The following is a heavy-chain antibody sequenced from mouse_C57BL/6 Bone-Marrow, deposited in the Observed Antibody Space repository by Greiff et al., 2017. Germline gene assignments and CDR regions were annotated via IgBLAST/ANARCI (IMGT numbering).Heavy chain of an antibody. CDR2: INPSNGGT. D-gene: IGHD3-2*02. CDR1: GYTFTSYW. CDR3: AREGAQSWYFDV. J-gene: IGHJ1*03. Sequence: QVQLQQSGTELVKPGASVKLSCKASGYTFTSYWMHWVKQRPGQGLEWIGNINPSNGGTNYNEKFKSKATLTVDKSSSTAYMQLSSLTSEDSAVYYCAREGAQSWYFDVWGTGTTVTVSS. V-gene: IGHV1-53*01.